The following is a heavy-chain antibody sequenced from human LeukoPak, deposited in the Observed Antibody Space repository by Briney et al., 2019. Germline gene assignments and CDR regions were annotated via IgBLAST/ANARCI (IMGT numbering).Heavy chain of an antibody. Sequence: ASVKVSCKASGGTFSSYAISWVRQAPGQGLEWMGGIIPIFGTANYAQKFQGRVTITADESTSTAYMELSSLRSEDTAVYYCAANLLGSGVGGLFDYWGQGTLVTASS. CDR1: GGTFSSYA. V-gene: IGHV1-69*13. CDR2: IIPIFGTA. D-gene: IGHD2-15*01. CDR3: AANLLGSGVGGLFDY. J-gene: IGHJ4*02.